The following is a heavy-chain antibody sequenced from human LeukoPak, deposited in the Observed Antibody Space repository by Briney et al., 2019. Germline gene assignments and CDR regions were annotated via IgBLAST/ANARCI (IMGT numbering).Heavy chain of an antibody. CDR1: GFTFSSYW. J-gene: IGHJ4*02. CDR2: INTNGSFT. V-gene: IGHV3-74*01. CDR3: GRDLNAQVDS. Sequence: GESLRLSCAASGFTFSSYWMHWVRQAPGKGLVWVSRINTNGSFTRYADSVKGRFTISRDNAKNTLYLQMNSLRAEDTAVYYCGRDLNAQVDSWGQGTLVTVSS.